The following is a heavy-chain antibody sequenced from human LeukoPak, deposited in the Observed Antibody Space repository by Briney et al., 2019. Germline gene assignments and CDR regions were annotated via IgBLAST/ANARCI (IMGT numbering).Heavy chain of an antibody. Sequence: GGSLRLSCAVSGFTVSTNYMSWVRQAPGKGLEWVSVIYSGGSTYYADSVKGRFTISRDNSKNTLYLQMNNLRAEDTAVYYCARGRLLRLTYFFDSWGQGTLVTVSS. CDR2: IYSGGST. CDR3: ARGRLLRLTYFFDS. V-gene: IGHV3-66*01. CDR1: GFTVSTNY. D-gene: IGHD1-26*01. J-gene: IGHJ4*02.